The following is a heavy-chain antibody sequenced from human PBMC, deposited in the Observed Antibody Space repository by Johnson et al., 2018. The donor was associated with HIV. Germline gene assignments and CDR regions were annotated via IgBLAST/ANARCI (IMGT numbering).Heavy chain of an antibody. V-gene: IGHV3-30*09. D-gene: IGHD6-6*01. J-gene: IGHJ3*02. CDR3: ARDLPCGSSSSGPRFAFDI. Sequence: QVQLVESGGGVVQPGRSLRLSCTASGFTFNNYPMHWVRQAPGKGLEWVAVISYDGSNKYYADSVKGRFAISRDNSKNTLSLQMNSLRAEDTAVYFCARDLPCGSSSSGPRFAFDIWGQGTMVTVSS. CDR2: ISYDGSNK. CDR1: GFTFNNYP.